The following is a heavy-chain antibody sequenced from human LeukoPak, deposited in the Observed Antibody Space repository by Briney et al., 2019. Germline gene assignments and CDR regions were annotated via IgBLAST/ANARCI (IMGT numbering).Heavy chain of an antibody. Sequence: SGTLSLTCAVSGGSISSTNWWSWVRQPPGKGLEWIGEIYHSGSTNYNPSLKGRVTISVDKSKNQFSLKLSSVTAADTAVYYCARGGGILSGYYEGGLDYWGQGTLVTVSS. CDR3: ARGGGILSGYYEGGLDY. V-gene: IGHV4-4*02. CDR1: GGSISSTNW. D-gene: IGHD3-9*01. CDR2: IYHSGST. J-gene: IGHJ4*02.